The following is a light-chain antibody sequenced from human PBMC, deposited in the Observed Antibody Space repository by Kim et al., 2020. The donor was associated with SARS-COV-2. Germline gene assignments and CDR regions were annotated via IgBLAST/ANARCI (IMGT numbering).Light chain of an antibody. V-gene: IGKV3-20*01. CDR3: QQYANSPIT. CDR1: QSVTSTF. Sequence: SPGESSTLSCMASQSVTSTFLAWYQHKPGQAPRLLIYGASSMATGIPDRFSGSGSGTDFTLTISRLEPEDFAVYYCQQYANSPITFVQGTRLEIK. J-gene: IGKJ5*01. CDR2: GAS.